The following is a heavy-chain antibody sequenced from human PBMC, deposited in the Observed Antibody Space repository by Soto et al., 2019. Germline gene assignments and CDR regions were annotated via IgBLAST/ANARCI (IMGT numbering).Heavy chain of an antibody. D-gene: IGHD6-13*01. CDR2: IYSGGST. CDR3: ARGHEERGYSSSWSDY. J-gene: IGHJ4*02. V-gene: IGHV3-53*01. CDR1: GFTVSSNY. Sequence: GGSLRLSCAVSGFTVSSNYMSWVRQAPGKGLEWVSVIYSGGSTYYADSVKGRFTISRDNSKNKLYLQMNSLRAEDTAVYYCARGHEERGYSSSWSDYLGQGTLVTVSS.